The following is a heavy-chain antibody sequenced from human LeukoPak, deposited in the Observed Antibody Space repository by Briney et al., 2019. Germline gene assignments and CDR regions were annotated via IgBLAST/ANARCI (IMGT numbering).Heavy chain of an antibody. D-gene: IGHD1-26*01. Sequence: GSLRLSCADSGFTFSSHWMHSVRQAPGKGLVWVSRIKYDASSTSYADSVKGRFTISRDNAKNTLYLQMNSLRAEDTAVYYCARGATYAYYQDYWGQGTLVTVSS. J-gene: IGHJ4*02. CDR2: IKYDASST. CDR1: GFTFSSHW. CDR3: ARGATYAYYQDY. V-gene: IGHV3-74*01.